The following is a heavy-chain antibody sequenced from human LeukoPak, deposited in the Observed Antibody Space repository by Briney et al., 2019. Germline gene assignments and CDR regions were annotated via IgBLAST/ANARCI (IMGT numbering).Heavy chain of an antibody. V-gene: IGHV1-2*02. CDR1: GYTFTGYY. J-gene: IGHJ4*02. D-gene: IGHD4-23*01. CDR2: INPNSGGT. CDR3: ARDLYGGTSATFDY. Sequence: ASVKVSCKASGYTFTGYYMHWVRQAPGQGLEWMGWINPNSGGTYYAQKFQGRVTMTSDTSISTAYMELSRLRSDNTAVYYCARDLYGGTSATFDYRGQGTLVTVSS.